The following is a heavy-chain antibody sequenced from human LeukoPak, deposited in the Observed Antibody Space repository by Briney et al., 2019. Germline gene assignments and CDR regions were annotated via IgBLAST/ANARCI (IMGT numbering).Heavy chain of an antibody. CDR2: IYYSGST. CDR3: ARPGRSSGWYGSYAFDI. V-gene: IGHV4-39*01. Sequence: SETLSLTCTVSGGSISSSSYYWGWIRQPQGKGLEWIGSIYYSGSTYYNPSLKSRVTISVDTSKNQFSLKLSSVTAADTAVYYCARPGRSSGWYGSYAFDIWGQGTMVTVSS. J-gene: IGHJ3*02. CDR1: GGSISSSSYY. D-gene: IGHD6-19*01.